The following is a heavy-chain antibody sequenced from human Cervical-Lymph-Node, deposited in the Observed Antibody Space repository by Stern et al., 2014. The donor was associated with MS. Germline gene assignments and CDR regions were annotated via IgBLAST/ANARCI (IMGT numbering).Heavy chain of an antibody. CDR3: VRRRDSAGYDTFDL. J-gene: IGHJ3*01. CDR1: GYTFSNFW. D-gene: IGHD3-22*01. CDR2: IYPADPDT. V-gene: IGHV5-51*01. Sequence: VQLVQSGAEVKKPGESLKISCRTSGYTFSNFWIGWVRQMPGKGLEWIGVIYPADPDTPYNPSFQGQVTISADESISTAYLQWRSLKASDTAMYYCVRRRDSAGYDTFDLWGQGTMLIVSS.